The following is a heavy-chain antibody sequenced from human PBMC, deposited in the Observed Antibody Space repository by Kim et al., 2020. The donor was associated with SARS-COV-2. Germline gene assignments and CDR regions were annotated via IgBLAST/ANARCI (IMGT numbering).Heavy chain of an antibody. CDR2: INTNTGNP. D-gene: IGHD1-1*01. V-gene: IGHV7-4-1*02. J-gene: IGHJ3*02. Sequence: ASVKVSCKASGYTFTSYAMNWVRQAPGQGLEWMGWINTNTGNPTYAQGFTGRFVFSLDTSVSTAYLQISSLKAEDTAVYYCARDGYNWNDADAFDIWGQGTMVTVSS. CDR3: ARDGYNWNDADAFDI. CDR1: GYTFTSYA.